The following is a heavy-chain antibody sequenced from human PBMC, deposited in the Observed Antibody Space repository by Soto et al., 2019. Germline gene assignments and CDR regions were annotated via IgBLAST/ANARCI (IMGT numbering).Heavy chain of an antibody. CDR2: INAGNDNT. CDR1: GYTFTSYS. J-gene: IGHJ4*02. V-gene: IGHV1-3*01. Sequence: SSVKASCKDSGYTFTSYSLHWVRQAPGQRLEWMGWINAGNDNTKYSQKFQGRVTITRDTSASTAYMELSSLRSEDTAVYYCARGYSYGHPDDWGPGTQVPVAS. D-gene: IGHD5-18*01. CDR3: ARGYSYGHPDD.